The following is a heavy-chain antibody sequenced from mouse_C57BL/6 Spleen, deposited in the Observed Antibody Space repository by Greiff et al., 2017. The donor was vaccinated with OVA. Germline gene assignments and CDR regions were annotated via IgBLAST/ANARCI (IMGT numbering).Heavy chain of an antibody. J-gene: IGHJ2*01. CDR2: ISGGGGNT. CDR1: GFTFSSYT. CDR3: ARQGGYLDY. Sequence: DVHLVESGGGLVKPGGSLKLSCAASGFTFSSYTMSWVRQTPEKRLEWVATISGGGGNTYYPDSVKGRFTISRDNAKNTLYLQMSSLRSEDTALYYCARQGGYLDYWGQGTTLTVSS. V-gene: IGHV5-9*01. D-gene: IGHD1-1*02.